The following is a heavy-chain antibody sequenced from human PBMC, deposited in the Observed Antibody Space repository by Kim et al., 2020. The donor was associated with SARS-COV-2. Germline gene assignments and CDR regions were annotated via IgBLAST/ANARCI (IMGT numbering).Heavy chain of an antibody. Sequence: GGSLRLSCAASGFTFASYAMHWVRQAPGKGLEWVSGIRWDGGSIGYADSVKGRFTISRDNSKNSLYLQMNSLRAEDTALYYCAKDFYDYDSSGTGDFWGQGTLVTVST. D-gene: IGHD3-22*01. V-gene: IGHV3-9*01. CDR3: AKDFYDYDSSGTGDF. CDR1: GFTFASYA. J-gene: IGHJ4*02. CDR2: IRWDGGSI.